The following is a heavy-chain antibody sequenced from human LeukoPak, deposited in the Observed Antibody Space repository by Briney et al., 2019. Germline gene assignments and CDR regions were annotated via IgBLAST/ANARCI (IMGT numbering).Heavy chain of an antibody. CDR3: ARVYSYGHWYFDY. CDR2: IIPILGIA. CDR1: GGTFSSYA. Sequence: ASVKASCKASGGTFSSYAISWVRQAPGQGLEWMGRIIPILGIANYAQKFQGRVTITADKSTSTAYMELSSLRSEDTAVYYCARVYSYGHWYFDYWGQGTLVTVSS. D-gene: IGHD5-18*01. V-gene: IGHV1-69*04. J-gene: IGHJ4*02.